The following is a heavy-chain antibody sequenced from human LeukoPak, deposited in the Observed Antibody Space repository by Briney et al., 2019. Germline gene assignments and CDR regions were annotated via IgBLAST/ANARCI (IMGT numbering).Heavy chain of an antibody. CDR1: GDSIRSGGHY. CDR3: ARSPGIWNEYGRLEY. V-gene: IGHV4-31*03. J-gene: IGHJ4*02. CDR2: IFHTGST. D-gene: IGHD1-1*01. Sequence: SETLSLTCTVSGDSIRSGGHYWNWLRQRPGKGLEWIGYIFHTGSTYYNPSLKSRVTISVDTSKNQPSLKLSSVTAADTAVYYCARSPGIWNEYGRLEYWGQGALVTVSS.